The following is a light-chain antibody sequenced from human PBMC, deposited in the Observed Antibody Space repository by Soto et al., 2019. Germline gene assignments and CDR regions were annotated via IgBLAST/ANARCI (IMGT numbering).Light chain of an antibody. Sequence: EIVMTQSPATLSVSPGERATLSCRASQSVSSNLAWYPQKPGQAPRLILYGASTRATGIPGRFSGSGPGTDFTLTISSLQSEDFAVYYCQQHNYWPSFGQGTKLEIK. J-gene: IGKJ2*01. CDR1: QSVSSN. CDR2: GAS. CDR3: QQHNYWPS. V-gene: IGKV3-15*01.